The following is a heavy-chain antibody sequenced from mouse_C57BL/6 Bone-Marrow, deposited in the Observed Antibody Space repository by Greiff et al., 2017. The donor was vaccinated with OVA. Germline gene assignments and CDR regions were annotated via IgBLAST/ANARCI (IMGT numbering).Heavy chain of an antibody. CDR1: GYTFTSYW. CDR2: IYPGSGST. D-gene: IGHD2-4*01. Sequence: QVQLQQPGAELVKPGASVKMSCKASGYTFTSYWITWVKQRPGQGLEWIGDIYPGSGSTNYNEKFKSKATLTVDTSSSTAYMQLSSLPSEDSAVYYCARRRLRRRWFAYWGQGTLVTVSA. V-gene: IGHV1-55*01. CDR3: ARRRLRRRWFAY. J-gene: IGHJ3*01.